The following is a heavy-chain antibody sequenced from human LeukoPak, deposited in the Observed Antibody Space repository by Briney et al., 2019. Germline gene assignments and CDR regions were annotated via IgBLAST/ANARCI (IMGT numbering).Heavy chain of an antibody. CDR2: IRYDGSNK. Sequence: GGSLRLSCAASGFTFSSYGMHWVRQAPGKGLEWVAFIRYDGSNKYYADSVKGRFTISRDNAKNSLYLQMNSLRPEDTAVYYCARDSPPDYWGQGTLVTVSS. V-gene: IGHV3-30*02. CDR1: GFTFSSYG. J-gene: IGHJ4*02. CDR3: ARDSPPDY.